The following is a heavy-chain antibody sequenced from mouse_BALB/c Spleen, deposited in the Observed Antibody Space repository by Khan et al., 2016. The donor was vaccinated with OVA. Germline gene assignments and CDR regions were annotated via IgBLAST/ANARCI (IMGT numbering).Heavy chain of an antibody. CDR1: GYSITSGYY. J-gene: IGHJ3*01. V-gene: IGHV3-6*02. CDR2: IRYDGSN. D-gene: IGHD3-1*01. Sequence: EVQLQESGPGLVKPSQSLSLTCSVTGYSITSGYYWNWIRQFPGNQLEWMGYIRYDGSNNYNPSLKNRISITRDTSKNQFFLKLNSVTTEDTATYCCARGGSSGPAWFAYWGQGTLVTVSA. CDR3: ARGGSSGPAWFAY.